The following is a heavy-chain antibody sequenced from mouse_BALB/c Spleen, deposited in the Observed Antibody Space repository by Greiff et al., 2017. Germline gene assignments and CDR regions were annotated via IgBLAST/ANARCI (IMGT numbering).Heavy chain of an antibody. J-gene: IGHJ3*01. D-gene: IGHD2-3*01. CDR2: IWGDGST. CDR3: ARDHRYDPFAY. V-gene: IGHV2-6-7*01. Sequence: WVRQPPGKGLEWLGMIWGDGSTDYNSALKSRLSISKDNSKSQVFLKMNSLQTDDTARYYCARDHRYDPFAYWGQGTLVTVSA.